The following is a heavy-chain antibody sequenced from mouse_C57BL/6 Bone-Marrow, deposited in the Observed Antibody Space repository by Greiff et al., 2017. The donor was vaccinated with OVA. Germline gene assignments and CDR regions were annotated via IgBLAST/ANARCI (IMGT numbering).Heavy chain of an antibody. D-gene: IGHD3-3*01. Sequence: EVQRVESGAELVRPGASVKLSCTASGFNIKDDYMHWVKQRPEQGLEWIGWIDPENGDTEYASKFQGKATITADTSSNTAYLQLSSLTSEDTAVYYCTTGTWNYWGQGTTLTVSS. CDR1: GFNIKDDY. V-gene: IGHV14-4*01. CDR3: TTGTWNY. J-gene: IGHJ2*01. CDR2: IDPENGDT.